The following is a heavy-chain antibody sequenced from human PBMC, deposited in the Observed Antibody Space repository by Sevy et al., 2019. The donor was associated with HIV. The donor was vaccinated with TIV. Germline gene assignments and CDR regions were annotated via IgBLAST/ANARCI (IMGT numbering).Heavy chain of an antibody. J-gene: IGHJ4*02. D-gene: IGHD2-15*01. CDR3: ARAYCSGGTCYEGAY. V-gene: IGHV1-2*06. CDR2: ISPMNGDT. Sequence: ASVKVSCKASGYTFTAYYIHWVRQAPGQGLEWMGRISPMNGDTNYAQKFQGRVTMTRDTSIGAVYLDLARLRSDDTAMYYSARAYCSGGTCYEGAYWGQGTLVTVSS. CDR1: GYTFTAYY.